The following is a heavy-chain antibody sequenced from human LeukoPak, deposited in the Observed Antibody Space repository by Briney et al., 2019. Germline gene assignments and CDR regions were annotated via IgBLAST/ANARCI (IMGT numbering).Heavy chain of an antibody. Sequence: GGSLRLSCAASGFTFSGYSMNWVRQAPGKGLEWVSYISSTSNTIYYADSVKGRFTISRDNAKNSLYLQMNSLRAEDTALYYCAKDFYDFWSGFDYWGQGTLVTVSS. J-gene: IGHJ4*02. CDR3: AKDFYDFWSGFDY. D-gene: IGHD3-3*01. V-gene: IGHV3-48*01. CDR2: ISSTSNTI. CDR1: GFTFSGYS.